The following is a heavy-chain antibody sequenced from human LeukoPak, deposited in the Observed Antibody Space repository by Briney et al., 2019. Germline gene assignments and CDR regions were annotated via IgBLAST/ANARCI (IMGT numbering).Heavy chain of an antibody. CDR3: ARGTRRYSGYDSGY. CDR2: IYYSGST. V-gene: IGHV4-59*12. J-gene: IGHJ4*02. D-gene: IGHD5-12*01. Sequence: SETLSLTCTVSGGSISSYYWSWIRQPPGKGLEWIGYIYYSGSTNYNPSLKSRVTISVDTSKNQFSLKLSSVAAADTAVYYCARGTRRYSGYDSGYWGQGTLVTVSS. CDR1: GGSISSYY.